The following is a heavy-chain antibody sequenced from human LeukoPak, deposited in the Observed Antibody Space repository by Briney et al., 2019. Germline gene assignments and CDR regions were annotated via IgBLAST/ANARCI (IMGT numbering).Heavy chain of an antibody. J-gene: IGHJ5*02. D-gene: IGHD2-8*01. V-gene: IGHV4-59*01. CDR2: IYYSGST. CDR1: GGSTSSYY. Sequence: PSETLSLTCTVSGGSTSSYYGSWIRQPPGKGLEWIGYIYYSGSTNYNPSLKSRVTISVDTSKNQFSLKLSSVTAADTAVYYCARDVSGKFDPWGQGTLVTVSS. CDR3: ARDVSGKFDP.